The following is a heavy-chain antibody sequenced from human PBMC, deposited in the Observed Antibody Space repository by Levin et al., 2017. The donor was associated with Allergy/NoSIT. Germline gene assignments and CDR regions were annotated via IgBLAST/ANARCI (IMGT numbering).Heavy chain of an antibody. CDR2: ISRDGSTT. J-gene: IGHJ4*02. CDR3: ARGYGDPSYFDY. CDR1: GVIFSDSY. Sequence: GGSLRLSCAASGVIFSDSYMNWIRQAPWKGLEWLSYISRDGSTTNYADSVKGRFTISRDNAKNSLFLQMNSLRAEDTAVYYCARGYGDPSYFDYWGQGTLVTVSS. D-gene: IGHD4-17*01. V-gene: IGHV3-11*01.